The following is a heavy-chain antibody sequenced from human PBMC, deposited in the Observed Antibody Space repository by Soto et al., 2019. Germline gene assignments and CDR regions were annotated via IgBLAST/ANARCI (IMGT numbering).Heavy chain of an antibody. V-gene: IGHV3-66*01. CDR2: IQSGGTT. CDR1: GFTVSSKY. CDR3: AKVRLPMVRGVQPNWFDP. J-gene: IGHJ5*02. D-gene: IGHD3-10*01. Sequence: PGGSLRLSCAASGFTVSSKYMSWVRQAPGKGLEWVSLIQSGGTTYYADSVKGRFTISRDSSENTLHHQMDSLRAEDTAVYYCAKVRLPMVRGVQPNWFDPWGQGTLVTVSS.